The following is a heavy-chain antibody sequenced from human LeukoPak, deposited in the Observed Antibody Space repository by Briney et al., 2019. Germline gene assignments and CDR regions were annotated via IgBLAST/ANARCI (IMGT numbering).Heavy chain of an antibody. Sequence: SETLSLTCTVSGGSISSYYWSWIRQPPGKGLEWIGYIYYSGSTNYNPSLRSRVTISVDTSKNQFSLKLSSVTAADTAVYYCARATSSSGRSQFSPAPFDCWGQGTLVTVSS. CDR2: IYYSGST. CDR1: GGSISSYY. J-gene: IGHJ4*02. V-gene: IGHV4-59*01. CDR3: ARATSSSGRSQFSPAPFDC. D-gene: IGHD6-19*01.